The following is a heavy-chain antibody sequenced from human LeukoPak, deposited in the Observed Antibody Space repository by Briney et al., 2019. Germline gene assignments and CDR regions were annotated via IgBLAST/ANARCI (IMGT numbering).Heavy chain of an antibody. V-gene: IGHV1-18*01. CDR1: GYTFTSYG. J-gene: IGHJ4*02. Sequence: ASVKVSCKASGYTFTSYGISWVRQAPGQGLEWMGWNSAYNGNTNYAQKLQGRVTMTTDTSTSTAYMELRSLRSDDTAVYYCAREGYGSGSYYSQYYFDYWGQGTLVTVSS. D-gene: IGHD3-10*01. CDR3: AREGYGSGSYYSQYYFDY. CDR2: NSAYNGNT.